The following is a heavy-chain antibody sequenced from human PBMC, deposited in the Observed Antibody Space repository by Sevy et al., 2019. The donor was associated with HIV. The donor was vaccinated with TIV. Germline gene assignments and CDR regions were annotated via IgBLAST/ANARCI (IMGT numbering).Heavy chain of an antibody. CDR2: ISYDGSKK. CDR3: AHSSGLYGYYYGMDV. Sequence: GGSLRLSCAASGVTFSSYSIHWVRQAPGKGLEWVAVISYDGSKKNHAESMKGRFTISRDNSKNTLYLEMSSLRPEDTAVYYCAHSSGLYGYYYGMDVWGQWTTVTVSS. V-gene: IGHV3-30*03. J-gene: IGHJ6*02. D-gene: IGHD1-26*01. CDR1: GVTFSSYS.